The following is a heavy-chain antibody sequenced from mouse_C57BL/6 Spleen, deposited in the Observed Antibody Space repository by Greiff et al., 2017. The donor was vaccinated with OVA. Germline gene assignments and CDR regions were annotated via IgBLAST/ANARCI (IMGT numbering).Heavy chain of an antibody. CDR3: ARSYYYAMDY. Sequence: VQLQESGPGLVAPSQSLSIPCTVSGFSLTSYAISWVRQPPGKGLEWLGVIWTGGGTNYNSALKYRVSISKGNSKKQVFLIMNSLQTDYTARYYCARSYYYAMDYWGQGTSVTVSS. D-gene: IGHD2-12*01. CDR1: GFSLTSYA. V-gene: IGHV2-9-1*01. CDR2: IWTGGGT. J-gene: IGHJ4*01.